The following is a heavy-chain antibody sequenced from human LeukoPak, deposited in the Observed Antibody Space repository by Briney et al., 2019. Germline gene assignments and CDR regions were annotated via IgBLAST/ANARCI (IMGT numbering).Heavy chain of an antibody. CDR1: GFTFSSYS. CDR2: ISSSSSYI. V-gene: IGHV3-21*01. CDR3: ARNVLLWFGDFSLGDY. D-gene: IGHD3-10*01. J-gene: IGHJ4*02. Sequence: GGSLRLSCAASGFTFSSYSMNWVRQAPGKGLEWVSSISSSSSYIYYADSVKGRFTISRDNAKNSLYLQMNSLRAEDTAVYYCARNVLLWFGDFSLGDYWGQGTLVPVSS.